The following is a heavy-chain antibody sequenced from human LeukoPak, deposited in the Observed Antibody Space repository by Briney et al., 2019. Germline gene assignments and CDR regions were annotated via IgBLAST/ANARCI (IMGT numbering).Heavy chain of an antibody. D-gene: IGHD3-3*01. CDR3: AREGYEDAFDI. V-gene: IGHV3-74*01. Sequence: GGSLRLSCAASGFTFSSYWMHWVRQAPGKGLVWVSRIKTDGSRTSYADSVKGRFTISRDNAKNTLYLELDSLRAEDTAVYYCAREGYEDAFDIWGQGTMVTVSS. CDR1: GFTFSSYW. J-gene: IGHJ3*02. CDR2: IKTDGSRT.